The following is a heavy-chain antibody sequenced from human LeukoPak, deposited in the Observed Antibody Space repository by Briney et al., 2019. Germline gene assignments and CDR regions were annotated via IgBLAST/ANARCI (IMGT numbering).Heavy chain of an antibody. Sequence: GGSLRLSCAASGFTFSNAWMSWVRQAPGKGLEWVAFIRYDGSNKYYADSVKGRFTISRDNSKNTLYLQMNSLRAEDTVVYYCAKDSRPLRVSSGWYDWGQGTLVTVSS. CDR3: AKDSRPLRVSSGWYD. CDR1: GFTFSNAW. V-gene: IGHV3-30*02. CDR2: IRYDGSNK. D-gene: IGHD6-19*01. J-gene: IGHJ4*02.